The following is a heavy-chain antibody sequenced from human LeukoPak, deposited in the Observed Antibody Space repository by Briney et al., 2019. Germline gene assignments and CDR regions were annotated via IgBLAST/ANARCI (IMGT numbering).Heavy chain of an antibody. Sequence: PSETLSLTCAVYGGSFSGYYWSWIRQPPGKGLEWIGEINHSGSTNYNPSLKSRVTISVDTPKNQFSLKLSSVTAADTAVYYCARAKFIAARPDVGFYYWGQGTLVTVSS. CDR1: GGSFSGYY. CDR2: INHSGST. J-gene: IGHJ4*02. V-gene: IGHV4-34*01. D-gene: IGHD6-6*01. CDR3: ARAKFIAARPDVGFYY.